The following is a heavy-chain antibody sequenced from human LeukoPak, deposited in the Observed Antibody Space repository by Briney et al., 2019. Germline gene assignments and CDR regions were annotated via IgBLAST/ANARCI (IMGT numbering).Heavy chain of an antibody. CDR2: IFDSSAPT. CDR1: GFSFGRHA. Sequence: GGSLRLSCVASGFSFGRHAMNWVRQAPGKGLEWVSSIFDSSAPTYYADSVKGRFTISRDNSKNTVYVQMESLRAEDTAIYYCTKAVGGGRDAYDIWGQGTMVTVSS. V-gene: IGHV3-23*01. D-gene: IGHD3-16*01. J-gene: IGHJ3*02. CDR3: TKAVGGGRDAYDI.